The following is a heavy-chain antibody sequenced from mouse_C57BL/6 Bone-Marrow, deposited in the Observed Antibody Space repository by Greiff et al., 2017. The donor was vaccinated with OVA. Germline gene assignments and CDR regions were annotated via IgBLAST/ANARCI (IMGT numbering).Heavy chain of an antibody. CDR2: IRLKSDNYAT. V-gene: IGHV6-3*01. CDR3: TGNWVLY. J-gene: IGHJ3*01. D-gene: IGHD4-1*01. Sequence: EVKVEESGGGLVQPGGSMKLSCVASGFTFSNYWMNWVRQSPETGLEWVAQIRLKSDNYATHYAESVKGRFTISRDDSKSSVYLQMNNLRAEDTGIYYCTGNWVLYWGQGTLVTVSA. CDR1: GFTFSNYW.